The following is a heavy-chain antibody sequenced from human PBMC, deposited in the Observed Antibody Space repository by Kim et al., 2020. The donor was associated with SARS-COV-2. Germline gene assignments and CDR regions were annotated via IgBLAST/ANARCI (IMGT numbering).Heavy chain of an antibody. V-gene: IGHV3-15*01. CDR3: TTSWYDYVWGSYRYAFDI. J-gene: IGHJ3*02. Sequence: GRLTISRDASKNTLYLQMNSLKTEDTAVYYCTTSWYDYVWGSYRYAFDIWGQGTMVTVSS. D-gene: IGHD3-16*02.